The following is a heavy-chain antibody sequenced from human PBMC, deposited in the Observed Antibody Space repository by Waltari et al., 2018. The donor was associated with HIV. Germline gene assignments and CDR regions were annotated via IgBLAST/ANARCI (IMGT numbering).Heavy chain of an antibody. Sequence: QVQLVQSGAEVRKPGSSVKVSCKDSGGTFSSSAISWVRQAPGQGLEWMGGIIPIFGTANYAQKFQGRVTITADESTSTAYMELSSLRSEDTAVYYCARGSWDYVWGSYQTIRYFDYWGQGTLVTVSS. V-gene: IGHV1-69*01. CDR2: IIPIFGTA. CDR1: GGTFSSSA. D-gene: IGHD3-16*02. CDR3: ARGSWDYVWGSYQTIRYFDY. J-gene: IGHJ4*02.